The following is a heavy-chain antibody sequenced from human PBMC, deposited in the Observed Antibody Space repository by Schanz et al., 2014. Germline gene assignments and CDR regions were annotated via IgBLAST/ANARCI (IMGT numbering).Heavy chain of an antibody. J-gene: IGHJ4*02. CDR2: LSGSGGST. D-gene: IGHD1-1*01. CDR1: GASISSSN. V-gene: IGHV3-23*01. CDR3: ARAHGNNWYGKGLDY. Sequence: VQLQESGPGLVKPSGTLSLTCAVSGASISSSNWWSWVRQPPGKGLEWVSALSGSGGSTYYADSVKGRFTISRDNSKNTLYLQMNSLRAGDTAVYFCARAHGNNWYGKGLDYWGQGTQVTVSS.